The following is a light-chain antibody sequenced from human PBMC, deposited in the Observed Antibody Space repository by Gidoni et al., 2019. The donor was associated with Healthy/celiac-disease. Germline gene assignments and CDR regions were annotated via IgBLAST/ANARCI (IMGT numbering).Light chain of an antibody. Sequence: SYALTQPSSVSVSPGQTARITCSGDVLAKKYARWFQQKPGQAPVLGIYKERERPSGIPERFSGCSSGTTVTLTIRGAQVEDEADYYCYSAADNNLGVFGTGTKVTVL. CDR1: VLAKKY. CDR2: KER. CDR3: YSAADNNLGV. J-gene: IGLJ1*01. V-gene: IGLV3-27*01.